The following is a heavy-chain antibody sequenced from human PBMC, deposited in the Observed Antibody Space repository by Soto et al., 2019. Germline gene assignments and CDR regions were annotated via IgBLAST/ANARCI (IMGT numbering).Heavy chain of an antibody. D-gene: IGHD4-17*01. CDR2: IIPIFGTA. CDR1: GGTFSSYA. V-gene: IGHV1-69*12. J-gene: IGHJ5*02. CDR3: ARDKSDYREDGVGFDP. Sequence: QVQLVQSGAEVKKPGSSVKVSCKASGGTFSSYAISWVRQAPGQGLEWMGGIIPIFGTANYAQKFQGSVTITADESTSTAYMELSSLRSEDTAVYYCARDKSDYREDGVGFDPWGQGTLVTVSS.